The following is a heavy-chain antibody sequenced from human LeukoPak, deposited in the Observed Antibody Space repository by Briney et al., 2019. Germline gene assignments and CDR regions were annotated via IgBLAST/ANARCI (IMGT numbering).Heavy chain of an antibody. V-gene: IGHV3-48*03. CDR3: ANHNGYYFDY. CDR1: GFTFTSYE. J-gene: IGHJ4*02. Sequence: PGGSLRLSCAASGFTFTSYEMNWVRQAPGKGLERVSYSSSSGSTIYYADSVKGRFTISRDNAKNSLHLQMNSLRAEDTAVYYCANHNGYYFDYWGQGTLVTVSS. CDR2: SSSSGSTI. D-gene: IGHD1-1*01.